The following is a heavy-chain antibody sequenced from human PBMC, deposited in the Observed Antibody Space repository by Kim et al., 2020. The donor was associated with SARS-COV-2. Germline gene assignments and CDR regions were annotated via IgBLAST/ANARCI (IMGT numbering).Heavy chain of an antibody. D-gene: IGHD3-22*01. CDR1: GFTFSSYW. CDR2: INSDGSST. CDR3: ARDPGYYYDSSGYFYLGDYYYYYYGMDV. V-gene: IGHV3-74*01. Sequence: GGSLRLSCAASGFTFSSYWMHWVRQAPGKGLVWVSRINSDGSSTSYADSVKGRFTISRDNAKNTLYLQMNSLRAEDTAVYYCARDPGYYYDSSGYFYLGDYYYYYYGMDVWGQGTTVTVSS. J-gene: IGHJ6*02.